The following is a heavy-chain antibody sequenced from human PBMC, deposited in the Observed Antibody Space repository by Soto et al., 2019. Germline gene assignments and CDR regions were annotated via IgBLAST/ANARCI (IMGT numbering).Heavy chain of an antibody. J-gene: IGHJ5*02. CDR1: GGSISSSSYY. Sequence: ETLSLTCTVSGGSISSSSYYWNWIRQPPGKGLEWIGDIYYSENTNYNPSLKSRVSISVDTSKNQFSLKLSSVTAADTAVYYCAGAKRGSPGGPEYAWFDPWGQGTLVTVSS. CDR2: IYYSENT. CDR3: AGAKRGSPGGPEYAWFDP. D-gene: IGHD1-26*01. V-gene: IGHV4-61*01.